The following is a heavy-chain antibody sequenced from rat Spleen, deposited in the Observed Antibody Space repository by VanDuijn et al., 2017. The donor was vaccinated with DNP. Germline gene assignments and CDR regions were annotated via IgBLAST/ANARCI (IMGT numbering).Heavy chain of an antibody. D-gene: IGHD1-1*01. V-gene: IGHV5-22*01. J-gene: IGHJ2*01. CDR3: ARHSEWWGAYYFDY. CDR1: GFTFSDYY. CDR2: ISYDGGIT. Sequence: EVQLVESGGGLVQPGRSLKLSCAASGFTFSDYYMAWVRQAPTRGLEWVAYISYDGGITSYGDSVKGRFTISRDNADHTLYLQMDSLRSEDMATYYCARHSEWWGAYYFDYWGQGVMVSVSS.